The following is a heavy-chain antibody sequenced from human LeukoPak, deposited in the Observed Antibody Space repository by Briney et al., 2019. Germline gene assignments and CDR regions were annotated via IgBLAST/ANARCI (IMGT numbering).Heavy chain of an antibody. CDR1: GGSISSGGYY. J-gene: IGHJ3*02. CDR3: ASRVVPGAFDI. V-gene: IGHV4-31*03. Sequence: SETLSLTCTVSGGSISSGGYYWSWIRQHPGKGLEWIGYIYYSGSTYYNPSLKSRVTISVDTSKNQFSPKLSSVTAADTAVYYCASRVVPGAFDIWGQGTMVTVSS. D-gene: IGHD3-22*01. CDR2: IYYSGST.